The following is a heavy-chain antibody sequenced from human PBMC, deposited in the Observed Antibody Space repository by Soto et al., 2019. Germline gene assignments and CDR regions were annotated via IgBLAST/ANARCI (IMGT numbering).Heavy chain of an antibody. Sequence: EVQLVESGGGLVKPGGSLRLSCAASGFTFSRYSMNWVRQAPGKGLEWVSSISSSSSYIYYADSVKGRFTISRDNAKNSLYLQMNSLRAEDTAVYYCASSIDFGVAAIDYWGQGTLVTVSS. CDR2: ISSSSSYI. V-gene: IGHV3-21*01. D-gene: IGHD3-3*01. J-gene: IGHJ4*02. CDR3: ASSIDFGVAAIDY. CDR1: GFTFSRYS.